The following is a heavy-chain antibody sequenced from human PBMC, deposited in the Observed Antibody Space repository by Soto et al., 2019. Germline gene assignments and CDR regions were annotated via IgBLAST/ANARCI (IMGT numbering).Heavy chain of an antibody. D-gene: IGHD5-18*01. J-gene: IGHJ4*02. CDR1: GYTLTELS. V-gene: IGHV1-24*01. CDR2: FDPEDGET. Sequence: ASVKVSCKVSGYTLTELSMHWVRQAPGKGLEWMGGFDPEDGETIYAQKFQGRVTMTRNTSISTAYMELSSLRSEDTAVYYCARGDTAMALDYWGQGTLVTVSS. CDR3: ARGDTAMALDY.